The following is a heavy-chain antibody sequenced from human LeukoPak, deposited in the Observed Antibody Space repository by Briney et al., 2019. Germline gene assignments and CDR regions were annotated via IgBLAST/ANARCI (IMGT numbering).Heavy chain of an antibody. J-gene: IGHJ4*02. CDR2: INPSGGST. CDR1: GYTFTSYY. CDR3: ASSTGDGYNPIDY. Sequence: GASVKVSCKASGYTFTSYYMHWVRQAPGQGLERMGIINPSGGSTSYAQKFQGRVTMTRDTSTSTVYMELSSLRSEDTAVYYCASSTGDGYNPIDYWGQGTLVTVSP. D-gene: IGHD5-24*01. V-gene: IGHV1-46*03.